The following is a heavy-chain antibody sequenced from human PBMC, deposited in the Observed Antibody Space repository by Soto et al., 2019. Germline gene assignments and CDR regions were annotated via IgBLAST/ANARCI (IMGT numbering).Heavy chain of an antibody. Sequence: VGSRRLACTASGFTFSKSAMTWVSQAPGKGVEGVSIISASGRSTYHAASVKGRFTISRDNSKDTLYLQMTRLRAEDTATYYCAKNGQWLDVCLESWGQGTQDTVSS. D-gene: IGHD6-19*01. V-gene: IGHV3-23*01. CDR3: AKNGQWLDVCLES. J-gene: IGHJ1*01. CDR1: GFTFSKSA. CDR2: ISASGRST.